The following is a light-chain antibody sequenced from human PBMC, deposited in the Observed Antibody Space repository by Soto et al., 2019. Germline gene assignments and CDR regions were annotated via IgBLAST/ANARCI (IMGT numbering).Light chain of an antibody. CDR1: QSVTTR. CDR3: QQYGVSPIT. CDR2: GAS. Sequence: VLTQSPGTLSLSPGERVTLSCRASQSVTTRLAWYQHKPGQAPTLLMSGASNRASGVPVRFSGSGSGTDFTLTITRLEPEDFALYYCQQYGVSPITFGLGARLEIK. V-gene: IGKV3-20*01. J-gene: IGKJ5*01.